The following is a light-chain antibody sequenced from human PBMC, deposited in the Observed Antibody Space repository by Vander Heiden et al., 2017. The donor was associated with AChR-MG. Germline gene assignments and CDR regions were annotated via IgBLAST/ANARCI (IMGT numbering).Light chain of an antibody. CDR3: MQGVHLPRHT. J-gene: IGKJ2*01. V-gene: IGKV2-29*03. CDR2: EVS. Sequence: DLVMTQTPLSLSVIPGQSASISCKSSESLLQRDGKTYFYWYLQKPGQSPQLLIYEVSSRFSAVPDRFSGSGSGTDFTLRISRGDAEDVGVYYCMQGVHLPRHTFGQGTRLEIK. CDR1: ESLLQRDGKTY.